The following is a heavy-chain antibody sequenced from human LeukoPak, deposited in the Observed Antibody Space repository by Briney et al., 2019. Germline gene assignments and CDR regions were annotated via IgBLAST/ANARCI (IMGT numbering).Heavy chain of an antibody. CDR2: ISSSGSTI. V-gene: IGHV3-48*03. J-gene: IGHJ4*02. CDR3: ARDLHYYDSSGRDY. Sequence: GGSLRLSCAASGFTFSSYEMNWVRQAPGKGLEWVPYISSSGSTIYYADSVKGRFTISRDNAKNSLYLQMNSLRAEDTAVYYCARDLHYYDSSGRDYWGQGTLVTVSS. CDR1: GFTFSSYE. D-gene: IGHD3-22*01.